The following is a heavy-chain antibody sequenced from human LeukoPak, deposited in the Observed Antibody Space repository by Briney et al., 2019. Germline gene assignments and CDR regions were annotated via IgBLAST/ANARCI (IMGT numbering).Heavy chain of an antibody. CDR2: INPSGGST. CDR3: ARDPVADSRCLRAFYI. Sequence: ASVKVSCKASGYTFTSYYMHWVRQAPGQGLEWMGIINPSGGSTSYAQKFQGRVTMTRDTSTSTVYMELSSLRSEDTAVYYCARDPVADSRCLRAFYIRGPGTMVPVSS. D-gene: IGHD6-19*01. CDR1: GYTFTSYY. V-gene: IGHV1-46*01. J-gene: IGHJ3*02.